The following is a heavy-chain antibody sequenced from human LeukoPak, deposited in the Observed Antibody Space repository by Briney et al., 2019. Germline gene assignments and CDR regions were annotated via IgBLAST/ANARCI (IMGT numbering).Heavy chain of an antibody. V-gene: IGHV4-34*01. J-gene: IGHJ4*02. CDR1: GGSFSGYY. CDR2: INHSGST. CDR3: ARGLRSDYCSSTSCSVYYFDY. D-gene: IGHD2-2*01. Sequence: SETLPLTCAVYGGSFSGYYWSWIRQPPGEGLEWIGEINHSGSTNYNPSLKSRVTISVDTSKNQFSLKLSSVTAADTAVYYCARGLRSDYCSSTSCSVYYFDYWGQGTLVTVSS.